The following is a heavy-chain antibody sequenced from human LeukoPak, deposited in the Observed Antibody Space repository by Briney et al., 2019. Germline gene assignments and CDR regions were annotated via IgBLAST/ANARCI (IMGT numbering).Heavy chain of an antibody. Sequence: SETLSLTCTVSGGSISSYYWSWIRQPPGNGLEWIGYIYYSGSTNYNPSLKSRVTISVDTSKNQFSLKLSSVTAADTAVYYCARDRGPPHYYDSSGYEVYYFDYWGQGTLVTVSS. D-gene: IGHD3-22*01. V-gene: IGHV4-59*01. J-gene: IGHJ4*02. CDR2: IYYSGST. CDR3: ARDRGPPHYYDSSGYEVYYFDY. CDR1: GGSISSYY.